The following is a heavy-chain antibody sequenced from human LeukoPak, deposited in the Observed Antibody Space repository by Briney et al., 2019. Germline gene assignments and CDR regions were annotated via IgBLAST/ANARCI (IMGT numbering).Heavy chain of an antibody. CDR3: ARVGTRNWFAP. J-gene: IGHJ5*02. CDR2: IYYSGST. Sequence: TSSETLSLTCTVSGGSISSYYWSWIRQPPGKGLEWIGYIYYSGSTNYNPSLKSRVTISVDTSKNQFSLKLSSVTAADTAVYYCARVGTRNWFAPGGQGTLVTVPS. V-gene: IGHV4-59*01. CDR1: GGSISSYY.